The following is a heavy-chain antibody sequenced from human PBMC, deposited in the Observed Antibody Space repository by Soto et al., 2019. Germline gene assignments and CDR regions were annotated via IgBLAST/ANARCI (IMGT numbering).Heavy chain of an antibody. J-gene: IGHJ4*02. Sequence: GGSLRLSCAASGFTFSSYAMRWVRQAPVKGLEWVSAISGSGDSTYYADSVKGRFTISRDNSKNTLYLQMNSLRAEDTAVYYCASWTSSSPSDYWGQGTLVTVSS. CDR2: ISGSGDST. CDR1: GFTFSSYA. CDR3: ASWTSSSPSDY. V-gene: IGHV3-23*01. D-gene: IGHD6-6*01.